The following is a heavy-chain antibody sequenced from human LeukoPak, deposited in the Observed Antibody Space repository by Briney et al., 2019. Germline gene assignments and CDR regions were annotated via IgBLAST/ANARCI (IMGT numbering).Heavy chain of an antibody. V-gene: IGHV5-51*01. CDR2: IYPGDSDT. Sequence: GESLKISCKGSGYSFTTYWIGWVRQMPGKGLEWMGIIYPGDSDTRYNPSFQGRVTISADKSISTAYLQWSSLKPSDTAMYYCARPVGGGTGYFDYWGQGTLVTVSS. CDR1: GYSFTTYW. CDR3: ARPVGGGTGYFDY. J-gene: IGHJ4*02. D-gene: IGHD3-10*01.